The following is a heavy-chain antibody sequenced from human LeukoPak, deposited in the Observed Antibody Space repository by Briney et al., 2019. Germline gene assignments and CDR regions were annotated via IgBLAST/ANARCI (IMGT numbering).Heavy chain of an antibody. CDR1: GGSVSGGSYY. D-gene: IGHD3-10*01. Sequence: ETLSLTCTVSGGSVSGGSYYWSWIRKPPGLGLEWIGYIYYTGSTNYNPSLKSRVTISIDTSKNQFSLRLSSVTAADTAVYYCARDVYGSGSYRNWFDPWGQGTLVTVSS. V-gene: IGHV4-61*01. J-gene: IGHJ5*02. CDR3: ARDVYGSGSYRNWFDP. CDR2: IYYTGST.